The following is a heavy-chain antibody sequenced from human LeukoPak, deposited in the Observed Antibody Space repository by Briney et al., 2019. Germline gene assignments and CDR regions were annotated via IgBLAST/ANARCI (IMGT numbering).Heavy chain of an antibody. Sequence: ASVMVSCKASGYTFAGQYLHWVRQAPGQGLEWMGWINPNSGDTNYAQNFQGRVTMARDTSISTAYMELSRLTSDDTAVYYCATGSGTYSPDYWGQGTLVTVSS. CDR2: INPNSGDT. CDR1: GYTFAGQY. V-gene: IGHV1-2*02. J-gene: IGHJ4*02. D-gene: IGHD3-10*01. CDR3: ATGSGTYSPDY.